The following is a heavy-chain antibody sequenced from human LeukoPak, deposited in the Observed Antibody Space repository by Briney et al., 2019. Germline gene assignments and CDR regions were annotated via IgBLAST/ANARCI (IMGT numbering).Heavy chain of an antibody. CDR3: AKAQNIVVVDDAFDI. CDR2: ISGSGGST. CDR1: GFTFSSYA. Sequence: PGGSLRLSCAASGFTFSSYAMGWVRQAPGKGLEWVSAISGSGGSTYYADSVKGRFTISRDNSKNTLYLQMNSLRAEDPAVYYCAKAQNIVVVDDAFDIWGQGTMVTVSS. D-gene: IGHD2-2*01. J-gene: IGHJ3*02. V-gene: IGHV3-23*01.